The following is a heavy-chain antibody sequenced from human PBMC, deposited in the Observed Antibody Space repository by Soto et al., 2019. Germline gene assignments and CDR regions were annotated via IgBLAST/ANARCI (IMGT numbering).Heavy chain of an antibody. D-gene: IGHD6-13*01. CDR2: IFSSDSYA. V-gene: IGHV5-51*01. CDR1: GYSFSTYS. CDR3: TTWRSSSWFDY. J-gene: IGHJ4*02. Sequence: SCKGSGYSFSTYSIGWVRQIPGKGLEWMGNIFSSDSYARYSPSFQGQVTISVDRSISTAYLQWSSLKASDTAMYYCTTWRSSSWFDYWGQGTQVTVSS.